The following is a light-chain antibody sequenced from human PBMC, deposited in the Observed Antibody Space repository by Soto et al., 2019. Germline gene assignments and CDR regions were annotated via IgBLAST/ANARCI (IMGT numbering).Light chain of an antibody. CDR2: DDS. V-gene: IGLV3-21*02. CDR1: NIGSDS. J-gene: IGLJ1*01. Sequence: SYELTQPPSVSVAPGQTARITCGGDNIGSDSVHWYQQKPGQAPLLVVYDDSDRPSGIPERFSGFSYGNTATPTISRVEAGDEADYYCQVWDGSSDHYVFGTGTKVTVL. CDR3: QVWDGSSDHYV.